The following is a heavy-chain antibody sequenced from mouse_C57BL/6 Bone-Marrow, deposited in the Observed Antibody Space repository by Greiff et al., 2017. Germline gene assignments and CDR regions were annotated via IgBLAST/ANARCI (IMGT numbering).Heavy chain of an antibody. CDR1: GFSLTSYG. D-gene: IGHD1-1*01. J-gene: IGHJ4*01. CDR2: IWSDGST. CDR3: ARSYYGSSPYYAMDY. Sequence: QVQLKESGPGLVAPSQSLSITCTVSGFSLTSYGVHWVRQPPGKGLEWLVVIWSDGSTTYNSALKSRLSISKDNSKSQVFLKMNSLQTDDTAMYYCARSYYGSSPYYAMDYWGQGTSVTVSS. V-gene: IGHV2-6*03.